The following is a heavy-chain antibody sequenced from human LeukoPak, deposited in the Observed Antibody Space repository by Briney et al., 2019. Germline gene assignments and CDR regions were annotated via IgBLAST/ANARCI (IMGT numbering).Heavy chain of an antibody. V-gene: IGHV3-49*03. J-gene: IGHJ4*02. D-gene: IGHD3-16*02. Sequence: GGSLRLSCTASGFTFGDYAMSWFRQAPGKGLEWVGFTRSKAYGGTTEYAASVKGRFTISRDDSKSIAYLQMNSLKTEDTAVYYCTRDLTDCDYVWGSYRPLGGFDYWGQGTLVTVSS. CDR1: GFTFGDYA. CDR3: TRDLTDCDYVWGSYRPLGGFDY. CDR2: TRSKAYGGTT.